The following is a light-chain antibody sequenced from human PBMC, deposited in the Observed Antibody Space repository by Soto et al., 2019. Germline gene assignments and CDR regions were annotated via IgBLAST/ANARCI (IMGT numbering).Light chain of an antibody. CDR1: QGISNY. Sequence: DIQVTQSPSFLSASVGDRVTITCRASQGISNYLAWYQQKPGRAPKLLIYTASTLHSGVPSRFSGSGSGTEFALTISSLQPEDFATYYCQQFNNYPRTFGQGTKLEIK. V-gene: IGKV1-9*01. J-gene: IGKJ2*01. CDR2: TAS. CDR3: QQFNNYPRT.